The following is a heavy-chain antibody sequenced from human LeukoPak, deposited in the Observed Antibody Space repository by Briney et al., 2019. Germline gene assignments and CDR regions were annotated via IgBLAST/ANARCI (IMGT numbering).Heavy chain of an antibody. J-gene: IGHJ4*02. D-gene: IGHD2-2*01. CDR2: INGDGSWT. CDR3: VSFYETY. V-gene: IGHV3-74*01. Sequence: PGKGLVWVSHINGDGSWTTYAASVKGRLTISKDNAKNTVYLQMNNLRAEDTAVYYCVSFYETYWGRGTLVTVSS.